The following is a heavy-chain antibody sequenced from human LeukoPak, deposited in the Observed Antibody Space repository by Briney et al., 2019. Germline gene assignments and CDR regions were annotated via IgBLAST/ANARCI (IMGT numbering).Heavy chain of an antibody. CDR1: GGTFSSYV. D-gene: IGHD2-2*01. V-gene: IGHV1-69*13. Sequence: ASVKVSCKASGGTFSSYVISWVRQAPGKGLEWMGGIIPIFGTANYAQKFQGRVTITADESTSTAYMELSSLRSEDTAVYYCARALLRYCSGTSCYRFDPWGQGTLVTVSS. CDR3: ARALLRYCSGTSCYRFDP. J-gene: IGHJ5*02. CDR2: IIPIFGTA.